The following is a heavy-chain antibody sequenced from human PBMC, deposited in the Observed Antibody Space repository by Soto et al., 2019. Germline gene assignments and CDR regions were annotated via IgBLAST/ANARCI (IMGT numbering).Heavy chain of an antibody. Sequence: QVQLVQSGAEVKKPGSSVKVSCKASGGTFSSYAISWVRQAPGQGLEWMGGIIPIFGTANYAQKFQGRVTITADKSTSTAYMELSSLRSEDTAVYYCAGGITGTKVRGRGYYYYYGMDVWGQGTTVTVSS. CDR1: GGTFSSYA. D-gene: IGHD1-7*01. CDR2: IIPIFGTA. CDR3: AGGITGTKVRGRGYYYYYGMDV. V-gene: IGHV1-69*06. J-gene: IGHJ6*02.